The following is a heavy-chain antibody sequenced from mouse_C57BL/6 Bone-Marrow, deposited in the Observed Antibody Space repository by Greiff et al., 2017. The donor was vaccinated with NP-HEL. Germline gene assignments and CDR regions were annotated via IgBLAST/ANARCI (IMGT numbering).Heavy chain of an antibody. CDR1: GYTFTDYE. Sequence: VQLQESGAELVRPGASVTLSCKASGYTFTDYEMHWVKQTPVHGLEWIGAIDPETGGTAYNQKFKGKAILTADKSSSTAYMELRSLTSEDSAVYYCTSYYSNHRYFDVWGTGTTVTVSS. J-gene: IGHJ1*03. CDR2: IDPETGGT. D-gene: IGHD2-5*01. CDR3: TSYYSNHRYFDV. V-gene: IGHV1-15*01.